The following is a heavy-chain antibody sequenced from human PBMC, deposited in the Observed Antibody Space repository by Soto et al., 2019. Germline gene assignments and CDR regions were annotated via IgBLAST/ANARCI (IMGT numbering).Heavy chain of an antibody. CDR2: IYYSGST. CDR3: ARGFAVHPRSWYQVRYYFDY. V-gene: IGHV4-59*12. J-gene: IGHJ4*02. Sequence: PSETLSLTCTVSGGSISSYYWSWIRQPPGKGLEWIGYIYYSGSTNYNPSLKSRVTISVDTSKNQFSLKLSSVTAADTAVYYCARGFAVHPRSWYQVRYYFDYWGQGTLVTVSS. D-gene: IGHD6-13*01. CDR1: GGSISSYY.